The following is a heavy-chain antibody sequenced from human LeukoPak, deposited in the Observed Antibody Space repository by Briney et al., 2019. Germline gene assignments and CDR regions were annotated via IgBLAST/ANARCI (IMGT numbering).Heavy chain of an antibody. CDR1: GFTFSSYA. J-gene: IGHJ4*02. CDR2: IRGSGDST. Sequence: PGGSLRLSCAASGFTFSSYAMTWVRQAPGKGLEWVSSIRGSGDSTYYADSVKGRFTISRDNSKSTLYLQMNSLRVEDTAVYYCAKDSVVVTAIDRHFDYWGQGTLVTVSS. CDR3: AKDSVVVTAIDRHFDY. D-gene: IGHD2-21*02. V-gene: IGHV3-23*01.